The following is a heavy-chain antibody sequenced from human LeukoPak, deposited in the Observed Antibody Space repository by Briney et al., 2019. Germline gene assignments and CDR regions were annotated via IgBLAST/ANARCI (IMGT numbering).Heavy chain of an antibody. J-gene: IGHJ3*02. CDR2: ISSSSSYT. CDR3: ARDLSSATIGLDAFDI. Sequence: GGSLRLSCAASGFTFSDYYMSWIRQAPGKGLEWVSYISSSSSYTNYADSVKGRFTISRDNAKNSLYLQMNSLRAEDRAVYYCARDLSSATIGLDAFDIWGQGTMVTVSS. V-gene: IGHV3-11*06. D-gene: IGHD5-12*01. CDR1: GFTFSDYY.